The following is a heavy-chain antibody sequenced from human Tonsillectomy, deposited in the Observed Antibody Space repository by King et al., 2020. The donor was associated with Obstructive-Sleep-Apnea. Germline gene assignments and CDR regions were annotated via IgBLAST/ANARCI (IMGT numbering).Heavy chain of an antibody. CDR2: INWNSGNI. Sequence: VQLVESGGGSVQPGRSLRLSCAASGFTFDDYAMHWVRHAPGKGLEWVSGINWNSGNIGYADSVKGRFTISRDNAKNSLYLQMNSLRAEDTALYYCVKDRAGGVPDAFDIWGQGTMVTVSS. V-gene: IGHV3-9*01. J-gene: IGHJ3*02. D-gene: IGHD3-16*01. CDR1: GFTFDDYA. CDR3: VKDRAGGVPDAFDI.